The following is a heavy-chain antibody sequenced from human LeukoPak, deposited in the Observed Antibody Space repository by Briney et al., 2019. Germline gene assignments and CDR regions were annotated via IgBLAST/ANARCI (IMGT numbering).Heavy chain of an antibody. CDR2: IYPGGSDT. Sequence: GESLKISCKGSGYSFTSYWIGWVRQMPGKGLEWMGIIYPGGSDTRYSPSFQGQFIISVDKSISTAYLQWSSLKASDTAMYYCARQYYGSGSYTDYWGQGTLVTVSS. J-gene: IGHJ4*02. V-gene: IGHV5-51*01. D-gene: IGHD3-10*01. CDR3: ARQYYGSGSYTDY. CDR1: GYSFTSYW.